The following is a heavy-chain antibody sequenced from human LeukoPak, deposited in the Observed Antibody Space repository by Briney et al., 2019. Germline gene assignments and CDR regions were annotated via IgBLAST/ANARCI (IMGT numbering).Heavy chain of an antibody. CDR3: ARDGTGTMPY. J-gene: IGHJ4*02. D-gene: IGHD1-1*01. CDR1: GFTFSSYA. CDR2: ISYDGSNK. V-gene: IGHV3-30-3*01. Sequence: QTGRSLRLSCAASGFTFSSYAMHWVRQAPGKGLEWVAVISYDGSNKYYADSVKGRFTISRDNSKNTLYLQMNSLRAEDTAVYYCARDGTGTMPYWGQGTLVTVSS.